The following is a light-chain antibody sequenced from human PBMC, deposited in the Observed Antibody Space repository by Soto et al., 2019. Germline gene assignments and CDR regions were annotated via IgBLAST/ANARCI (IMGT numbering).Light chain of an antibody. CDR3: QQYNSYSWT. CDR2: KAS. CDR1: QSISNW. V-gene: IGKV1-5*03. Sequence: DLQMTQSPSTLSASVGDRVTITCRASQSISNWLAWYQQKPGKAPKLLIYKASSLESGVPSRFSGSGSGTEFTLTISSLQPDDFATYYCQQYNSYSWTFGQGTKVEIK. J-gene: IGKJ1*01.